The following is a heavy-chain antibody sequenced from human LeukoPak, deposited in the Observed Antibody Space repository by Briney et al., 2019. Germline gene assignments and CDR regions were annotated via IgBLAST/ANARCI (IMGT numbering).Heavy chain of an antibody. V-gene: IGHV4-34*01. Sequence: PGGSLRLSCAASGFTFSSYAMSWIRQPPGKGLEWIGEINHSGSTNYNPSLKSRVTISVDTSKNQFSLKLSSVTAADTAVYYCARLPLIEDMRPFTVTTVYDRYYFDYWGQGTLVTVSS. CDR3: ARLPLIEDMRPFTVTTVYDRYYFDY. CDR1: GFTFSSYA. CDR2: INHSGST. D-gene: IGHD4-17*01. J-gene: IGHJ4*02.